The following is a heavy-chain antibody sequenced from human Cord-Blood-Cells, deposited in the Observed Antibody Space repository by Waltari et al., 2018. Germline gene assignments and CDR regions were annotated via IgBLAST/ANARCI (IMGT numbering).Heavy chain of an antibody. CDR1: GGTFSSYA. CDR2: IIPIFGTA. Sequence: QVQLVQSGAEVKKPGSSVKVSCKASGGTFSSYAISWVRQAPGQGLEWMGGIIPIFGTANYAKKFQGRVTITADESTSTAYMELSSLRSEDTAVYYCARAFCSSTSCYRVVWFDPWGQGTLVTVSS. CDR3: ARAFCSSTSCYRVVWFDP. D-gene: IGHD2-2*02. V-gene: IGHV1-69*12. J-gene: IGHJ5*02.